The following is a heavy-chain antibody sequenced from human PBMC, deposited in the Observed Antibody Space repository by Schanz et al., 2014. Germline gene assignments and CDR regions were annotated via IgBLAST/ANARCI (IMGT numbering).Heavy chain of an antibody. CDR2: INPSGGNA. J-gene: IGHJ6*02. CDR1: GHIFTNYY. V-gene: IGHV1-46*01. CDR3: ARDPYSASYFPSPPLYGLDV. Sequence: QLQLVQSGAEVKRPGASAKVTCKASGHIFTNYYIHWVRQAPGQGLEWMGIINPSGGNANYARKFQGRVTMTRDTSTDTVYLEVRSLRLEDTAIYYCARDPYSASYFPSPPLYGLDVWGQGTTVTVSS. D-gene: IGHD1-26*01.